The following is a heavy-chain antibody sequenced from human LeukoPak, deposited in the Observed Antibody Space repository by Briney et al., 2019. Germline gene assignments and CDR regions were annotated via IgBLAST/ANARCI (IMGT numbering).Heavy chain of an antibody. D-gene: IGHD1-26*01. V-gene: IGHV1-46*01. Sequence: ASVKVSCKASGYTFTSYYMHWVRQAPGQGLEWMGIINPSGGSTSYAQKFQGRVTMTRDTSTSTVYMELRSLRSEDTAVYYCARSWEGYYFDYWGEGTLVTVSS. CDR2: INPSGGST. CDR1: GYTFTSYY. J-gene: IGHJ4*02. CDR3: ARSWEGYYFDY.